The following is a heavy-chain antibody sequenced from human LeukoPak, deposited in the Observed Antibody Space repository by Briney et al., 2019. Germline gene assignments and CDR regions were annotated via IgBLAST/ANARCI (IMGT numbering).Heavy chain of an antibody. Sequence: GGSLRLSCAASGFTFSSYSMNWVRQAPGKGLEWVSSISSSSSYIYYADSVKGRFTISRDNAKNSLYLQMNSLRAEDTAVYYCARDYDSSGYSRLHFDYWGQGTLVTVSS. J-gene: IGHJ4*02. D-gene: IGHD3-22*01. CDR1: GFTFSSYS. V-gene: IGHV3-21*01. CDR2: ISSSSSYI. CDR3: ARDYDSSGYSRLHFDY.